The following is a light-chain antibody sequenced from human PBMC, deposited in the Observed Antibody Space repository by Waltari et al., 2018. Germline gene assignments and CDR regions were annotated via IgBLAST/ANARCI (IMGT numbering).Light chain of an antibody. J-gene: IGKJ4*01. CDR3: HQIYSPLT. CDR1: QSISTY. V-gene: IGKV1-39*01. Sequence: DNKMTQSPSSLFASVGDRVTITCRASQSISTYLNWYLQKPGQAPNLLIYAASSLQRGVPSRFSGSGSGTDFTLTISSLQPEDFATYYCHQIYSPLTFGGGTKVEIK. CDR2: AAS.